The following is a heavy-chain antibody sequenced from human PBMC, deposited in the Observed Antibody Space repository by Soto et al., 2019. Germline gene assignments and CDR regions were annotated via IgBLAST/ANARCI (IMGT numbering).Heavy chain of an antibody. J-gene: IGHJ4*02. V-gene: IGHV1-69*01. Sequence: QVQLVQPGAEVKKPGSSVEVSCKASGGIFSTYAISWLRQAPGQGLEWMGGIIPIFGTPNYAQRFQGRVTITADESTSTAYMELSRLRSEDTAVYYCARDRDDYGSGNYYNRIDFWGQGTLVTVSS. CDR3: ARDRDDYGSGNYYNRIDF. CDR1: GGIFSTYA. D-gene: IGHD3-10*01. CDR2: IIPIFGTP.